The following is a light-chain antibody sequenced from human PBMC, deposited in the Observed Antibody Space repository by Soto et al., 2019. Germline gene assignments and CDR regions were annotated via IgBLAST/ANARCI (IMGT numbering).Light chain of an antibody. J-gene: IGKJ1*01. V-gene: IGKV1-5*03. Sequence: DIQMTQSPSTLSASVGDRVTITCRASQSISTWLAWYQQKSGKAPKLLIYKSSSLESGVPSRFSGSGSGTGFTLTISSLQPDDFATYYCQQYNDYPWTFGQGTKVEIK. CDR1: QSISTW. CDR3: QQYNDYPWT. CDR2: KSS.